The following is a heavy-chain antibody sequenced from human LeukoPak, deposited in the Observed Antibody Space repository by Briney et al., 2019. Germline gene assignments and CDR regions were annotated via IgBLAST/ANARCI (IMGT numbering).Heavy chain of an antibody. D-gene: IGHD2-15*01. CDR3: ARSRYCSGGSCSDAFDI. Sequence: AASVKVSCKVSGYTLSELSMHWVRQAPGKGLEWMGGFDPEDGETIYAQKFQGRVTMTEDTSTDTAYMELSSLRSEDTAVYYCARSRYCSGGSCSDAFDIWGQGTMVTVSS. CDR1: GYTLSELS. V-gene: IGHV1-24*01. J-gene: IGHJ3*02. CDR2: FDPEDGET.